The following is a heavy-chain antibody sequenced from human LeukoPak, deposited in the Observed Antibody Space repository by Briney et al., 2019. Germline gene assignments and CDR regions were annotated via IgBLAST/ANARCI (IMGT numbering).Heavy chain of an antibody. CDR3: ARVMGRYDIFFDY. V-gene: IGHV4-38-2*02. D-gene: IGHD3-9*01. Sequence: SETLSLTCTVSGYSISSGYYWGWIRQPPGKGLEWIGSIYHSGSTYYNPSLKSRVTMSVDTSKNQFSLKLSSVTAADTAVYYCARVMGRYDIFFDYWGQGTLVTVSS. CDR2: IYHSGST. J-gene: IGHJ4*02. CDR1: GYSISSGYY.